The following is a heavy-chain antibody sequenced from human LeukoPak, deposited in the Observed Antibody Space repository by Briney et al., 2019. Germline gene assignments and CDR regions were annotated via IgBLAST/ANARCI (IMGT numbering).Heavy chain of an antibody. CDR2: IYYSGST. CDR1: GGSISSYY. Sequence: SETLSLTCTVSGGSISSYYWSWIRQPPGKGLEWIGYIYYSGSTNYNPSLKSRVTISVDTSKNQFSLKLSSVTAADTAVYYCARGDYGGTLGDYWGQGTLVTVSS. CDR3: ARGDYGGTLGDY. D-gene: IGHD4-23*01. J-gene: IGHJ4*02. V-gene: IGHV4-59*01.